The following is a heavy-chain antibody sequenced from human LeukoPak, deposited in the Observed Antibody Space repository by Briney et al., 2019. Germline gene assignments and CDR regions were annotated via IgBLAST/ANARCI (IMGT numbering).Heavy chain of an antibody. CDR2: IGPGGSPL. J-gene: IGHJ6*02. Sequence: GGSLRLACAASGFTFSDYYMSWIRQAPGTELEWVSYIGPGGSPLYYADSVKGRFTISRDNAKSLLYLQMNSLRAEDTAVYFCARGHYGMDVWGQGTTVTVSS. V-gene: IGHV3-11*01. CDR3: ARGHYGMDV. CDR1: GFTFSDYY.